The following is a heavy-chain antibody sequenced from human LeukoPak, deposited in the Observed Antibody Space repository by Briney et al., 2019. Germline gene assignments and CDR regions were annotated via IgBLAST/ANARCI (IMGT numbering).Heavy chain of an antibody. V-gene: IGHV3-20*04. J-gene: IGHJ4*02. Sequence: GGSLRLSCAASGFTFDEDGMSWVRQAPGKGLEWVSGINWNGGSIGCADSVKGRFTISRDNAKNSLYLKMNSLRAEDTALYYCARDEAEWPEHGYWGQGTLVTVSS. CDR1: GFTFDEDG. D-gene: IGHD3-3*01. CDR2: INWNGGSI. CDR3: ARDEAEWPEHGY.